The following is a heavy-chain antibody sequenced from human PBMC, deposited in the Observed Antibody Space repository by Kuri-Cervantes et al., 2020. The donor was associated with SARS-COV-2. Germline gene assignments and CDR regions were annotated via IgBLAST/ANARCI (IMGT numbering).Heavy chain of an antibody. CDR1: GFTFSSYW. Sequence: GESLKISCAASGFTFSSYWMSWVRQAPGKGLEWVANIKQDGSEKYYVDSVKGRFTISRDNAKNSLYLQMNSLRAEDTAVYYCVRDGDHWNFDYWGQGTLVTVYS. D-gene: IGHD1-1*01. J-gene: IGHJ4*02. V-gene: IGHV3-7*01. CDR2: IKQDGSEK. CDR3: VRDGDHWNFDY.